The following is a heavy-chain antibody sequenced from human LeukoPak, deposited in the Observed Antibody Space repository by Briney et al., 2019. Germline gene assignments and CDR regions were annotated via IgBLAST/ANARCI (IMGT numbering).Heavy chain of an antibody. Sequence: GGSLRLSCAASGFTFITYSMNWVRQAPGKGLEWVSSISSSSSYIYYADSVKGRFTISRDNAKNSLYLQMSSLRAEDTAVYYCARDRRHYYDSSGYLDYWGQGTLVTVSS. D-gene: IGHD3-22*01. CDR2: ISSSSSYI. CDR3: ARDRRHYYDSSGYLDY. J-gene: IGHJ4*02. CDR1: GFTFITYS. V-gene: IGHV3-21*01.